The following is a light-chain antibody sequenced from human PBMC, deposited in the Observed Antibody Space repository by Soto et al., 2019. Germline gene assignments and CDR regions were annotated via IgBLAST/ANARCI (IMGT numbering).Light chain of an antibody. CDR3: AAWGDSLSANVV. Sequence: QSVLTQPPSASGTPGQRVTISCSGSSSNIGSNYVYWYQQLPGTAPKLLIYRNNQRPSGVPDRFSGSKSGTSASLAISGLRSEDEADYYCAAWGDSLSANVVFGGGTKLTVL. CDR2: RNN. J-gene: IGLJ2*01. V-gene: IGLV1-47*01. CDR1: SSNIGSNY.